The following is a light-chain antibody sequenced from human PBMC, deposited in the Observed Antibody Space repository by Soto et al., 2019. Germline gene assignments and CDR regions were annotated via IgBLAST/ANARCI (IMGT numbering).Light chain of an antibody. CDR1: QSVSSY. Sequence: EIVLTQSPATLSLSPGEIATLSCRASQSVSSYLAWYQQRPGQAPRLLIYDASNRATGIPARSSGSGSGTDFTLTISSLEPEAFAVYYCLPRSNWPLTFGGGTKVEIK. J-gene: IGKJ4*01. CDR3: LPRSNWPLT. V-gene: IGKV3-11*01. CDR2: DAS.